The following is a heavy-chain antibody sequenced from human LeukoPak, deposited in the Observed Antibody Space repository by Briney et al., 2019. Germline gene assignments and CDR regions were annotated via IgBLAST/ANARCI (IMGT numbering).Heavy chain of an antibody. V-gene: IGHV3-23*01. Sequence: GGSLRLSCAASGFTFSSYTINWVRQAPGKGLEWVSGITGSGGGTYYADSVRGRFTISRDNSKNTLYPQMDSLRAEDTAVYYCAKDGINWGSYFDYWGQGTLVTVSS. CDR2: ITGSGGGT. J-gene: IGHJ4*02. CDR1: GFTFSSYT. D-gene: IGHD7-27*01. CDR3: AKDGINWGSYFDY.